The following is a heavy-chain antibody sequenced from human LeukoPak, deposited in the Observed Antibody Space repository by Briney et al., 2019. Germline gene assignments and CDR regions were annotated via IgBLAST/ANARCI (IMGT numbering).Heavy chain of an antibody. Sequence: GGSLRLSCAASGFTFSNYWMHWVRQAPGKGLVWVSRIYNDGSSTSYADSVKGRFTISRDNAKSTLYLQMNSLRAEDTAVYYCARAPSAANVLWFDPWGQGTLVTVSS. CDR1: GFTFSNYW. V-gene: IGHV3-74*01. CDR2: IYNDGSST. CDR3: ARAPSAANVLWFDP. D-gene: IGHD2-2*01. J-gene: IGHJ5*02.